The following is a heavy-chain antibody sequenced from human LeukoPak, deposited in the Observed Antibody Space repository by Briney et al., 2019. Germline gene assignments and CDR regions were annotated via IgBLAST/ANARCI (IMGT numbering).Heavy chain of an antibody. Sequence: GRSLRLSCAASGFTFSSYAMHWVRQAPGKGLEWAAVISSDGNHKYYADSVKGRITISRDNSKNTLYLQMNSLRAEDTAVYYCARVYSRYFDCWGQGTLVTVSS. CDR2: ISSDGNHK. J-gene: IGHJ4*02. D-gene: IGHD4-11*01. V-gene: IGHV3-30-3*01. CDR1: GFTFSSYA. CDR3: ARVYSRYFDC.